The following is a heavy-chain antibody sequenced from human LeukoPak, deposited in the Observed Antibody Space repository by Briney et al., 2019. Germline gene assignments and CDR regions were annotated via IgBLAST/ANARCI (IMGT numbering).Heavy chain of an antibody. CDR3: VRDVGAAPDYYFDY. Sequence: SGTLSLTCAVSGGSISSNNWWSWVRQPPGKGLEWIGEIYHSGSTNYNASLKSRVTISVDKSKNQFSLRLTSVTAADTAVYYYVRDVGAAPDYYFDYWGQGTLVTVSS. V-gene: IGHV4-4*02. CDR2: IYHSGST. CDR1: GGSISSNNW. J-gene: IGHJ4*02. D-gene: IGHD1-26*01.